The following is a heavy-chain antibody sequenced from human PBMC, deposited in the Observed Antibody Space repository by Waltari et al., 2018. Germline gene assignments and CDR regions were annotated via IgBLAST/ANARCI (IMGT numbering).Heavy chain of an antibody. V-gene: IGHV1-69*02. CDR3: ASQYSSSRQQNYYYGMDV. Sequence: QVQLVQSGAEVKKPGSSVKVSCKASGGTFSSYTISWVRQAPGQGLEWMGRVIPILGIATYAQKFQGRVTSTADKSTSTAYMELSSLRSEDTAVYYCASQYSSSRQQNYYYGMDVWGQGTTVTVSS. CDR2: VIPILGIA. D-gene: IGHD6-6*01. CDR1: GGTFSSYT. J-gene: IGHJ6*02.